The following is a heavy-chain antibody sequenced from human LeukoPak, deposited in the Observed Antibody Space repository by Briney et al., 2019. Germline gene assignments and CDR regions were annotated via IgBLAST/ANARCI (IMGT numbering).Heavy chain of an antibody. D-gene: IGHD2-21*01. CDR1: GFTFSSYA. CDR3: AKGTWAVYCGGDCYSFDY. Sequence: GGSLRLSCAASGFTFSSYAMSWVRQAPGKGLEWVSAISGSGGSTYYADSVQGRFTISRDNSKNTLYLQMNSLRAEDTAVYYCAKGTWAVYCGGDCYSFDYWGQGTLVTVSS. CDR2: ISGSGGST. J-gene: IGHJ4*02. V-gene: IGHV3-23*01.